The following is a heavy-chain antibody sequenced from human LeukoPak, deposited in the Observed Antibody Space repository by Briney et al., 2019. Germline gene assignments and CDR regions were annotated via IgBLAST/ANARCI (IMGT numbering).Heavy chain of an antibody. CDR3: SRRDCSHTDCFYWYFDL. CDR2: IYYSGST. Sequence: PSETLSLTCSVSGGSISSASYYWSFIRQPPGKGLEWIGSIYYSGSTYYNPSLRSRVTISVDTSKTPFSLNLRSVTAADTAVYYCSRRDCSHTDCFYWYFDLWGRGALLTVSS. V-gene: IGHV4-39*07. CDR1: GGSISSASYY. J-gene: IGHJ2*01. D-gene: IGHD2-2*01.